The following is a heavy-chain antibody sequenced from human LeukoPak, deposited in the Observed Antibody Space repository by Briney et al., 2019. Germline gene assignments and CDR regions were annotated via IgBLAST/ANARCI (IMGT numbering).Heavy chain of an antibody. CDR2: IYYSGST. D-gene: IGHD1-26*01. CDR1: GGSISSYY. J-gene: IGHJ6*02. V-gene: IGHV4-59*01. Sequence: SETLSLTCTASGGSISSYYWSWIRQPPGKGLEWIGYIYYSGSTNYNPSLKSRVTISVDTSKNQFSLKLSSVTAADTAVYYCARDLSWGDGMDVWGQGTTVTVSS. CDR3: ARDLSWGDGMDV.